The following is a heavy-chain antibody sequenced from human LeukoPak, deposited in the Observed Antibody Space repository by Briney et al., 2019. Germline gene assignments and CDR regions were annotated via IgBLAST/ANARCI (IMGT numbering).Heavy chain of an antibody. V-gene: IGHV3-7*01. D-gene: IGHD3-10*01. CDR1: GFTFSSYS. CDR3: ARVGMVRGVEAVVPRGLNGNDAFDI. CDR2: IKQDGSEK. J-gene: IGHJ3*02. Sequence: PGGSLRLSCAASGFTFSSYSMNWVRQAPGKGLEWVANIKQDGSEKYYVDSVKGRFTISRDNAKNSLYLQMNSLRAEDTAVYYCARVGMVRGVEAVVPRGLNGNDAFDIWGQGTMVTVSS.